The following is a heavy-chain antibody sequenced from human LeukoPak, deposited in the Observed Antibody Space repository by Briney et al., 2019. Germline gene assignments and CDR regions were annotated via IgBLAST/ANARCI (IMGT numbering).Heavy chain of an antibody. D-gene: IGHD2-21*02. CDR3: ARSVVVTAYFDY. V-gene: IGHV4-59*01. J-gene: IGHJ4*02. CDR1: GGSISSYY. CDR2: IYYGGST. Sequence: SETLSLTCTVSGGSISSYYWSWIRQPPGKGLEWIGYIYYGGSTNYNPSLKSRVTISVDTSKNQFSLKLSSVTAADTAVYYCARSVVVTAYFDYWGQGTLVTVSS.